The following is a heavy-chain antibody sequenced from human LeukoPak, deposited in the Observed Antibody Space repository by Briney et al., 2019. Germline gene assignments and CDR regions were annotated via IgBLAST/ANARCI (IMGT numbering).Heavy chain of an antibody. D-gene: IGHD6-6*01. J-gene: IGHJ4*02. Sequence: GGSLRLSCAASGFTVSNNYMSWVRQAPGKGLQWVSVIYSGGSTYYADSVKGRFIISRDNSRDTLYLQMNSLRAEDTAVYYCAIRGVSSNSLFDHWGQGTLVTVSS. CDR1: GFTVSNNY. CDR3: AIRGVSSNSLFDH. V-gene: IGHV3-53*01. CDR2: IYSGGST.